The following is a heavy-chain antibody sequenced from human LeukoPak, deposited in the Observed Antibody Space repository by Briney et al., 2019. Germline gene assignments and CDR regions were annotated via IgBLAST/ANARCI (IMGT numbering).Heavy chain of an antibody. CDR3: ARVLGYDSSGYYRGYFDY. D-gene: IGHD3-22*01. J-gene: IGHJ4*02. CDR2: IYSAGTT. Sequence: GGSLRLSCAASGFXVSNNYISWVRQAPGKGLEWVSVIYSAGTTYYADSVKGRFTISRQNPENTLFLQMNSLRAEDTAVYYCARVLGYDSSGYYRGYFDYWGQGTLVTVSS. CDR1: GFXVSNNY. V-gene: IGHV3-53*04.